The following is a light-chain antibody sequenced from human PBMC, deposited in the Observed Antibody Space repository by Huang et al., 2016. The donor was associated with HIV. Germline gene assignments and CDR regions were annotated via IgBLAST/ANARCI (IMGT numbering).Light chain of an antibody. CDR2: LGS. Sequence: DIVMTQSPVSLSVTPGEPASIPCQSSQSLLHNNGYIILDWYLQKPGQSPQLLVYLGSYRASGVPDRVRASGSGTDFTLTISRVETEDVGTYYCMQALQAPRLTFGGGTKVEIK. CDR1: QSLLHNNGYII. J-gene: IGKJ4*01. CDR3: MQALQAPRLT. V-gene: IGKV2-28*01.